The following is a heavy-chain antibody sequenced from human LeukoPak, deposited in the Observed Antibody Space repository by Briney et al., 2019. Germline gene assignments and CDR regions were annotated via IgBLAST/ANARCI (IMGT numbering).Heavy chain of an antibody. J-gene: IGHJ4*02. V-gene: IGHV3-21*01. D-gene: IGHD1-7*01. CDR1: GFTFSSYS. CDR2: ISSSSSYI. CDR3: ARARWNYSNPDY. Sequence: PGGSLRLSCAASGFTFSSYSMNWVRQAPGKGLEWVSSISSSSSYIYYADSVKGRFTISRDNAKNSLYLQMNSLGAEDTAVYYCARARWNYSNPDYWGQGTLVTVSS.